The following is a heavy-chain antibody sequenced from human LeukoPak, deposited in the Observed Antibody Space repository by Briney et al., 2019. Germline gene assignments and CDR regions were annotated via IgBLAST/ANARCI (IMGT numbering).Heavy chain of an antibody. CDR1: GYPFTKYS. CDR2: ISPSGGTT. Sequence: EASVKVSCKTSGYPFTKYSIHWVRQAPGQGLEWMGIISPSGGTTTYAQKFQGRVTMTRDTSTSTVYMELSSLRSEDTAVYYCARSIVGATGYFDYWGQGTLVTVSS. J-gene: IGHJ4*02. D-gene: IGHD1-26*01. CDR3: ARSIVGATGYFDY. V-gene: IGHV1-46*01.